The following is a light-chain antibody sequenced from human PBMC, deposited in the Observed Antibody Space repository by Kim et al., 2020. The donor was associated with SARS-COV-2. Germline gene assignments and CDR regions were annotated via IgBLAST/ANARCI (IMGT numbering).Light chain of an antibody. V-gene: IGKV4-1*01. J-gene: IGKJ4*01. CDR3: QQYYSAPLT. CDR1: QSVLSSSNNKTN. Sequence: DTINCKSSQSVLSSSNNKTNLVGHQKKPGQPPKLLISWASNRESGVPDRFSGSGSGTDFTLTISSLQAEDVAVYYWQQYYSAPLTFGGGTKVDIK. CDR2: WAS.